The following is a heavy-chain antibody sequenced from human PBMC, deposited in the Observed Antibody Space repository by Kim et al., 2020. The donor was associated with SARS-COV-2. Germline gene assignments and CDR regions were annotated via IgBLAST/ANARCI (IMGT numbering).Heavy chain of an antibody. J-gene: IGHJ4*02. Sequence: YADSGKGRITIARDNDKDSLFLQMNTLRAEDTAVYYCEKVNRIAERSFDSWGQGTLVTVSS. V-gene: IGHV3-9*01. CDR3: EKVNRIAERSFDS. D-gene: IGHD1-1*01.